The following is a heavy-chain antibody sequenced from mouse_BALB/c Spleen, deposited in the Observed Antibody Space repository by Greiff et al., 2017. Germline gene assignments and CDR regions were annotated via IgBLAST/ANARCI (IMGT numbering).Heavy chain of an antibody. Sequence: VQLQQSGTVLARPGASVKMSCKASGYTFTSYWMHWVKKRPGQGLEWIGAIYPGNSDTSYNQKFKGKAKLTAVTSTSTAYMELSSLTNEDSAVYYCTRSGGTSGYAMDYWGQGTSVTVSS. CDR2: IYPGNSDT. CDR1: GYTFTSYW. V-gene: IGHV1-5*01. D-gene: IGHD4-1*01. CDR3: TRSGGTSGYAMDY. J-gene: IGHJ4*01.